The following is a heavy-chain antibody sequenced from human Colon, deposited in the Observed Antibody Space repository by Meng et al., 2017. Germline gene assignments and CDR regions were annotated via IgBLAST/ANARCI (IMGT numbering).Heavy chain of an antibody. CDR2: ISHSGDII. D-gene: IGHD1-26*01. CDR3: ARALYRTPCPLDY. Sequence: VDPVESGGGLVKTGGSLRFYCAASCFTFNAYFMSWVRQVPGKGLESISYISHSGDIIYYSDSVEGRFTISRDNAKNSLYLQMNSLRAEDTAVYYCARALYRTPCPLDYWGQGTLVTVSS. CDR1: CFTFNAYF. J-gene: IGHJ4*02. V-gene: IGHV3-11*01.